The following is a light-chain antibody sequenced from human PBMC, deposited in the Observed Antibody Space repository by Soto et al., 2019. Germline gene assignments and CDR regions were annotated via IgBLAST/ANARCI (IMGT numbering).Light chain of an antibody. CDR2: DAS. J-gene: IGKJ4*01. Sequence: IVMTQSPATLSVSPGERATLSCRASQTVNNNLAWYQQKPGQAPRLLIYDASTRATGVPARFSGSGSGTEFTLTISSLQSEDFAVYYCQQFNNWPPLNFGGGTKVDIK. CDR1: QTVNNN. CDR3: QQFNNWPPLN. V-gene: IGKV3-15*01.